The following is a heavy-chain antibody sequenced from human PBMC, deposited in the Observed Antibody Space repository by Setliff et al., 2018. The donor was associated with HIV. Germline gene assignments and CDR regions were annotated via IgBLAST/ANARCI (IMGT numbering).Heavy chain of an antibody. CDR2: IYYDGST. CDR3: ARTYSSNWYIDY. Sequence: SETLSLTCTVSGGSIRTGAYYWGWIRQPPGKGLEWIGSIYYDGSTYDSPSLKSRVTISVDTSKNQFSLKLSSVTAADTAIYYCARTYSSNWYIDYWGQGTLVTVSS. D-gene: IGHD6-13*01. V-gene: IGHV4-39*07. J-gene: IGHJ4*02. CDR1: GGSIRTGAYY.